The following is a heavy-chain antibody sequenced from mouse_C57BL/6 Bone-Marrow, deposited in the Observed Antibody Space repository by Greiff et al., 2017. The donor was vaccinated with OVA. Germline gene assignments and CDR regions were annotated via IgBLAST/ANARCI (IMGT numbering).Heavy chain of an antibody. CDR3: ARDDYYWYFDV. Sequence: EVNVVESGGGLVQPGRSLRLSCATSGFTFSDFYMEWVRQAPGKGLEWIAASRNKANDFTTEYSASVKGRFIGSRDTSQSILYLQMNALRAEDTAIYYCARDDYYWYFDVWVTGTTVTGSS. V-gene: IGHV7-1*01. CDR1: GFTFSDFY. CDR2: SRNKANDFTT. J-gene: IGHJ1*03.